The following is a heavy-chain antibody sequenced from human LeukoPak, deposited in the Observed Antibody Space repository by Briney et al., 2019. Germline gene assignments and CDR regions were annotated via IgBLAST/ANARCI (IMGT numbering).Heavy chain of an antibody. Sequence: ASVKVSCKASGYTFTSYAIHWVRQAPGQSLEWMGWIIAGNGNTEYSQRFQGRVTITRDTSASTAYMELSSLRSDDTAVYYCARDCSGGPPGWFDPWGQGTLVTVST. J-gene: IGHJ5*02. V-gene: IGHV1-3*01. CDR2: IIAGNGNT. CDR3: ARDCSGGPPGWFDP. D-gene: IGHD2-15*01. CDR1: GYTFTSYA.